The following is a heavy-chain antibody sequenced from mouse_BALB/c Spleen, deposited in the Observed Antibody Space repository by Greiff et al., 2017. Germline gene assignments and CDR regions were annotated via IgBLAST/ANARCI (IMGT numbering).Heavy chain of an antibody. CDR2: IWSGGST. CDR1: GFSLTSYG. CDR3: AREFQGTGYWYFDV. J-gene: IGHJ1*01. V-gene: IGHV2-2*02. D-gene: IGHD4-1*01. Sequence: QVQLKESGPGLVQPSQSLSITCTVSGFSLTSYGVHWVRQSPGKGLEWLGVIWSGGSTDYNAAFISRLSISKDNSKSQVFFKMISLQANDTAIYYCAREFQGTGYWYFDVWGAGTTVTVSS.